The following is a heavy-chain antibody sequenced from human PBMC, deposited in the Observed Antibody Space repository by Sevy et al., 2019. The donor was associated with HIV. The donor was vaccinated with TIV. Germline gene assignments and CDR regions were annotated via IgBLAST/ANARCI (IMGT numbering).Heavy chain of an antibody. V-gene: IGHV3-23*01. Sequence: GGSLRLSCAASGFTFSTNAMSWVRQAPGKGLEWVSAISASGDTTYYADSVKGRFTISRDKSESTLYLQMNSLRAEDTAIYYCTNHYDTGGRLDYFDYWGQGTLVTVSS. CDR2: ISASGDTT. J-gene: IGHJ4*02. D-gene: IGHD3-22*01. CDR3: TNHYDTGGRLDYFDY. CDR1: GFTFSTNA.